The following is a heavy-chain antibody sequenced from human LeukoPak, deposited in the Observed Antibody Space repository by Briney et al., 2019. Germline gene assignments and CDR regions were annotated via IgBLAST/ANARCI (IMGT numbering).Heavy chain of an antibody. CDR1: GGSFSGYS. V-gene: IGHV4-34*01. CDR2: INYGGSI. Sequence: SKTLSLTCAVYGGSFSGYSWSWIRQPPGKGLEWIGEINYGGSINYNPSLKSRVSISLDTSKSQFSLKLSSVTAADTAVYYCARVGYESDYWGQGTLVTVSS. CDR3: ARVGYESDY. D-gene: IGHD1-1*01. J-gene: IGHJ4*02.